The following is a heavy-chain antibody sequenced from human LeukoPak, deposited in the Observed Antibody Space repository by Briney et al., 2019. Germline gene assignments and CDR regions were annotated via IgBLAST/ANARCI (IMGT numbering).Heavy chain of an antibody. Sequence: GGSLRLSCAASGFTFSSYGMHWARQAPGKGLEWVAVIWYDGSNKYYADSVKGRFTISRDNSKNTLYLQMNSLRAEDTAVYYCAKAWRGYSYGYDYFDYWGQGTLVTVSS. CDR3: AKAWRGYSYGYDYFDY. J-gene: IGHJ4*02. V-gene: IGHV3-33*06. D-gene: IGHD5-18*01. CDR1: GFTFSSYG. CDR2: IWYDGSNK.